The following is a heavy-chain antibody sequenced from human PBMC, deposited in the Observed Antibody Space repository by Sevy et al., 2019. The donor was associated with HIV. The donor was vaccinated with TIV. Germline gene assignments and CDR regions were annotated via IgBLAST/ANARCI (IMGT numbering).Heavy chain of an antibody. CDR1: GFTFDDYA. Sequence: GGSLRLSCAASGFTFDDYAMPWVRQAPGKGLEWVSGISWNSGSIGYADSVKGRFTISRDNAKNSLYLQMNSLRAEDTALYYCAKDTSGIAVAGTNPLNYFDYWGQGTLVTVSS. D-gene: IGHD6-19*01. J-gene: IGHJ4*02. CDR3: AKDTSGIAVAGTNPLNYFDY. V-gene: IGHV3-9*01. CDR2: ISWNSGSI.